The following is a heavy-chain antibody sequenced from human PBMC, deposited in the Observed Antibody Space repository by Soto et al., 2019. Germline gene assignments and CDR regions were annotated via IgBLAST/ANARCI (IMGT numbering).Heavy chain of an antibody. D-gene: IGHD6-6*01. CDR1: GFTFSSYA. V-gene: IGHV3-23*01. Sequence: EVQLLESGGGLVQPGGSLRLSCAASGFTFSSYAMSWVRQAPGKGLEWVSAISGGGGGTYYADSVKGRFTISRDNSKNTLYLQMNSLRAEDTAVYYCAKRLTWQLAYYYMDVWGKGTTVTVSS. J-gene: IGHJ6*03. CDR2: ISGGGGGT. CDR3: AKRLTWQLAYYYMDV.